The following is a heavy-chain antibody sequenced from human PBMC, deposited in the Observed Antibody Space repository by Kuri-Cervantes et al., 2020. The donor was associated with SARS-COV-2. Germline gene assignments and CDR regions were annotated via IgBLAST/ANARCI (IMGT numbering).Heavy chain of an antibody. D-gene: IGHD2-2*01. V-gene: IGHV4-34*01. CDR2: INHSGST. CDR3: ARGLYIVVVPASMWERGEYYYGIDV. CDR1: GGSFSGYY. Sequence: SETLSPTCAVYGGSFSGYYWSWIRQPPGKGLEWSGEINHSGSTNYNPSLKSRVTISVDTSKNQFSLKLSSVTAADTAVYYCARGLYIVVVPASMWERGEYYYGIDVWGQGTTVTVSS. J-gene: IGHJ6*02.